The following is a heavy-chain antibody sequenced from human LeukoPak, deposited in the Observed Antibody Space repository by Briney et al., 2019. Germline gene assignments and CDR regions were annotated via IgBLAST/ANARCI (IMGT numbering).Heavy chain of an antibody. V-gene: IGHV4-4*07. J-gene: IGHJ4*02. CDR1: GGSISSYY. CDR3: ASGQNYDFWSGYPNPHFDY. D-gene: IGHD3-3*01. CDR2: IYTSGST. Sequence: SETLSLTCTVSGGSISSYYWSWIRQPAGKGLEWIGRIYTSGSTNYNPSLKSRVTMSVDTSKNQFSLKLSSVTAADTAVYYCASGQNYDFWSGYPNPHFDYWGQGTLVTVSS.